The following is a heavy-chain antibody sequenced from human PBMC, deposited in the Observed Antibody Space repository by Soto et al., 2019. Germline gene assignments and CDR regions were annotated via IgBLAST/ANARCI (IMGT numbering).Heavy chain of an antibody. J-gene: IGHJ4*02. Sequence: GGSLRLSCAASGFTFSSYAMSWVRQAPGKGLEWVSAISGSGGSTYYADSVKGRFTISRDNSKNTLYLQMNSLRAEDTAVYCCEKTPVRFLEWLSVHFDYWGQGTLVTVSS. CDR2: ISGSGGST. CDR1: GFTFSSYA. V-gene: IGHV3-23*01. CDR3: EKTPVRFLEWLSVHFDY. D-gene: IGHD3-3*01.